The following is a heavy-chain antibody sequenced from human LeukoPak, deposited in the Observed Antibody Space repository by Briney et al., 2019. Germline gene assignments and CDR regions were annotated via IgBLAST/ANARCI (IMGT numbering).Heavy chain of an antibody. CDR2: IGGSGGST. CDR3: ARVYYSNSYDYWYFDL. V-gene: IGHV3-23*01. D-gene: IGHD6-13*01. J-gene: IGHJ2*01. CDR1: GFTFSSYG. Sequence: PGGSLRLSCAASGFTFSSYGMSWVRQAPGKGLEWVSAIGGSGGSTYYADSVKGRFTISRDNSKNTLYLQMTSLRAEDTAVYYCARVYYSNSYDYWYFDLWGRGTLVTVSS.